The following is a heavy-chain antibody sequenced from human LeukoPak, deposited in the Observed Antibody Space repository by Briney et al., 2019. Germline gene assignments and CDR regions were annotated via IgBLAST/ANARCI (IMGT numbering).Heavy chain of an antibody. CDR2: IYYSAST. CDR1: GGSVSSGSYY. CDR3: ARVTYYYDSSGYSQDYFDY. D-gene: IGHD3-22*01. Sequence: SETLSLTCTVSGGSVSSGSYYWSWIRQPPGTGLEWIGYIYYSASTNYNPSLKSRVTISVDTSKNQFSLKLSSVTAADTAVYYCARVTYYYDSSGYSQDYFDYWGQGTLVTVSS. J-gene: IGHJ4*02. V-gene: IGHV4-61*01.